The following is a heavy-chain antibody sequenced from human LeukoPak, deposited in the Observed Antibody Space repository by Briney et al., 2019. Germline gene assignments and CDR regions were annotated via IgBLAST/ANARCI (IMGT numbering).Heavy chain of an antibody. V-gene: IGHV1-69*13. CDR1: GGTFSSYA. CDR3: ARDIPGGNVVVPAAIDAFDI. D-gene: IGHD2-2*02. J-gene: IGHJ3*02. Sequence: SVKVSCKASGGTFSSYAISWVRQAPGQGLEWMGGIIPIFGTANYAQKFQGRVTITADESTSTAYMELSSLRSEDTAVYYCARDIPGGNVVVPAAIDAFDIWGQGTMVTVSS. CDR2: IIPIFGTA.